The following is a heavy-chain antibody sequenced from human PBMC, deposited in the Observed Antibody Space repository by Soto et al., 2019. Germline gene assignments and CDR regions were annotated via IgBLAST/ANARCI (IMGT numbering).Heavy chain of an antibody. CDR3: ASRPVDTAMDASYYYYDYGMDV. J-gene: IGHJ6*02. V-gene: IGHV1-69*01. D-gene: IGHD5-18*01. CDR2: SIPIFGTA. CDR1: GGTFSSYA. Sequence: QVQLVQSGAEVKKPGSSVKVSCKASGGTFSSYAISWVRQAPGQGLEWMGGSIPIFGTANYAQKFQGRVTITADESTSTAYMELSSVRSEDTAVYYCASRPVDTAMDASYYYYDYGMDVWGQGTTVTVSS.